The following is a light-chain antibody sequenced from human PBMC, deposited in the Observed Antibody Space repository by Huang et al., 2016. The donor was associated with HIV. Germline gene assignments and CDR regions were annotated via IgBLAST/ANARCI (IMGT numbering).Light chain of an antibody. Sequence: IQMTQSPASLSASVGDRVTISCQASQDIRNYLNWYQQKPGKAPTLLIYGASNLETGVSSRFSGNGSGTDFTITISSLQSEDIATYYCQQHDNLYTFGQGTKLEIK. J-gene: IGKJ2*01. CDR1: QDIRNY. CDR3: QQHDNLYT. V-gene: IGKV1-33*01. CDR2: GAS.